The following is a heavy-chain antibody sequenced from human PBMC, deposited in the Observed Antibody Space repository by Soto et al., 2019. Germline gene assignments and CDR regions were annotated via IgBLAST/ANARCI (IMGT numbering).Heavy chain of an antibody. V-gene: IGHV3-23*01. CDR1: GFTFSSYA. J-gene: IGHJ4*02. CDR3: EKERKVVQAYWGGERYPGW. CDR2: ISGSGGST. Sequence: EVQLLESGGGLIQPGGSLRLSCAASGFTFSSYAMSWVRQAPGKGLEWVSAISGSGGSTYYADSVKGRFTISRDNPMNTLNLQINSLRAEDTAVDYCEKERKVVQAYWGGERYPGWWGQGTLVTVSS. D-gene: IGHD2-21*01.